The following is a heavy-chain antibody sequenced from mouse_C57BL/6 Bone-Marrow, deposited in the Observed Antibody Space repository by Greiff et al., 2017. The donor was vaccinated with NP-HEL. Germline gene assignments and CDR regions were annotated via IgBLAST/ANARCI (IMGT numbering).Heavy chain of an antibody. D-gene: IGHD1-1*01. CDR1: GYSFTDYN. CDR2: INPNYGTT. CDR3: ARWRHYYGRENWYFDV. Sequence: EVQLQESGPELVKPGASVKISCKASGYSFTDYNMNWVKQSNGKSLEWIGVINPNYGTTSYNQKFKGKATLTVDQSSSTAYMQLNSLTSEDSAVYYCARWRHYYGRENWYFDVWGTGTTVTVSS. V-gene: IGHV1-39*01. J-gene: IGHJ1*03.